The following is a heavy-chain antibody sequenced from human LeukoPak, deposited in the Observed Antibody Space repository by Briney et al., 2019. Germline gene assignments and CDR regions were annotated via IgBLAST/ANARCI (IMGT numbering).Heavy chain of an antibody. D-gene: IGHD6-19*01. Sequence: GGTLRLSCAASGFTFGSYGMSWVRQAPGKGLEWVSAISGSGGSTYYADSVKGRFTISRDNSKNTLYLQMNSLRAEDTAVYYCAKNSAGGQQWLYYFDYWGQGTLVTVSS. J-gene: IGHJ4*02. CDR2: ISGSGGST. CDR3: AKNSAGGQQWLYYFDY. CDR1: GFTFGSYG. V-gene: IGHV3-23*01.